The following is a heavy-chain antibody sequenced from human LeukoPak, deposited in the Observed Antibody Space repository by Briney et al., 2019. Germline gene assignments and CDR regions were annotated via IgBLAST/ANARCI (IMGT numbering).Heavy chain of an antibody. Sequence: SETLSLTCTVSGGSISSYYWNWIRQPAGKGLEWIGRIHTSGSTDYNPSLKSRVTVSVDTSKNKFSLKLSSATAADTAVYYCARGKVVAGTPGQNSWDHWGQGTLVTVSS. D-gene: IGHD6-19*01. CDR3: ARGKVVAGTPGQNSWDH. CDR2: IHTSGST. CDR1: GGSISSYY. J-gene: IGHJ4*02. V-gene: IGHV4-4*07.